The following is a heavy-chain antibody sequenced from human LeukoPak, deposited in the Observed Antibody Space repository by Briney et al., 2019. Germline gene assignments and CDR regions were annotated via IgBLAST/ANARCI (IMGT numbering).Heavy chain of an antibody. CDR2: IYPADSDT. CDR1: GDDLVTYW. V-gene: IGHV5-51*01. J-gene: IGHJ3*02. CDR3: ARHTMIVAQIVDAFDI. D-gene: IGHD3-22*01. Sequence: GESLKISCKGSGDDLVTYWIAWVRQMPGKGLEWMGIIYPADSDTRYSPSFQGQVTISADKSISTAYLQWSSLKASDTAMYYCARHTMIVAQIVDAFDIWGQGTMVTVSS.